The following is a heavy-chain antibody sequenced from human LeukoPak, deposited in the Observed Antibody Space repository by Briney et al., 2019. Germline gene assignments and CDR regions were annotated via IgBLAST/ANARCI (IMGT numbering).Heavy chain of an antibody. D-gene: IGHD5-18*01. Sequence: GGSLRLSCAASGVTFSSYSMNWVRQAPGKGLEWVSSISSSSSYIYYADSVKGRFTISRDNAKNSLYLQMNSLRAEDTAVYYCARAVGYSYGSDYWGQGTLVTVSS. CDR2: ISSSSSYI. CDR3: ARAVGYSYGSDY. V-gene: IGHV3-21*01. J-gene: IGHJ4*02. CDR1: GVTFSSYS.